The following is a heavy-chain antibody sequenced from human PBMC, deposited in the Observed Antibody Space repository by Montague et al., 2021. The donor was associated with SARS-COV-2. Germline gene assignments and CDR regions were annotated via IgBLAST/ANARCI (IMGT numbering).Heavy chain of an antibody. J-gene: IGHJ5*02. CDR2: VPXRGQT. V-gene: IGHV4-39*01. CDR3: TGQRWRGRFDP. Sequence: SETLSLTCDVSGGSVYSNADHLNSDYWAWVRQSPGRGLEWIGSVPXRGQTWQNPSFRGRLTMSVDTSKNSVSLRLTSVTAADTAMYYCTGQRWRGRFDPWGLGTLVIVSS. CDR1: GGSVYSNADHLNSDY. D-gene: IGHD2-15*01.